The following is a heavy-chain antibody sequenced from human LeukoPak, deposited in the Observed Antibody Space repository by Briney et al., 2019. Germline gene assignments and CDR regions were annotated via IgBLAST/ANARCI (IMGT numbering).Heavy chain of an antibody. D-gene: IGHD4-17*01. Sequence: SETLSLTCTVSGGSISSCYWSWIRQPPGKGLEWIGYIYYSGSTNYNPSLKSRVTISVDTSKNQFSLKLSSVTAADTAVYYCAGVGTVTPRTVAFDIWGQGTMVTVSS. CDR2: IYYSGST. J-gene: IGHJ3*02. CDR3: AGVGTVTPRTVAFDI. V-gene: IGHV4-59*01. CDR1: GGSISSCY.